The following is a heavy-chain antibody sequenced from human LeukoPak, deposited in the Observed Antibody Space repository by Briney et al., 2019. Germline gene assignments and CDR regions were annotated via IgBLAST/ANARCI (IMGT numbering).Heavy chain of an antibody. CDR3: ARDPSALAGYFDY. V-gene: IGHV3-74*01. CDR1: GFTFSPYW. D-gene: IGHD6-19*01. CDR2: IDSDGSST. J-gene: IGHJ4*02. Sequence: PRGSLRLSCAASGFTFSPYWMHWVRQAPGKGLVWVSRIDSDGSSTTYADSVKGRFTISRDNAENTLYLQMNRLRAEDTAVYYCARDPSALAGYFDYWGQGTLVTVSS.